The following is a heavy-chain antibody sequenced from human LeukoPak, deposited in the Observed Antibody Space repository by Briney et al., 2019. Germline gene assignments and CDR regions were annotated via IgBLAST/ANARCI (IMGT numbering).Heavy chain of an antibody. V-gene: IGHV1-18*01. D-gene: IGHD1-26*01. CDR1: GYTFTSYG. CDR3: AREPIVGATNLFAFDI. CDR2: ISAYNGNT. Sequence: ASVKVSCKASGYTFTSYGISWVRQAPGQGLEWMGWISAYNGNTNYAQKLQGRVTMTTDTSTSTAYMELRSLRSDDTAVYYCAREPIVGATNLFAFDIWGQGTMVTVSS. J-gene: IGHJ3*02.